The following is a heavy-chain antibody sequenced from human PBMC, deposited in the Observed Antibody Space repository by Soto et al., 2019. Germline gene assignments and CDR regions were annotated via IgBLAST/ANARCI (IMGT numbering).Heavy chain of an antibody. V-gene: IGHV1-69*06. J-gene: IGHJ4*02. CDR3: ARDKGAYYSHFVS. CDR2: IIPFFGTP. Sequence: ASVKVSCKTSGFTFSSYAFSWVRQAPGQGLEWMGGIIPFFGTPNYAQKFQGRVNITADRSTSIAYMELSSLRSEDTAVYYCARDKGAYYSHFVSWGQGTLVTVSS. CDR1: GFTFSSYA. D-gene: IGHD3-22*01.